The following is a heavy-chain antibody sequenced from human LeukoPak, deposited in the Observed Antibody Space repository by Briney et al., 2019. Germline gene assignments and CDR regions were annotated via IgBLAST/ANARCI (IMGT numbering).Heavy chain of an antibody. V-gene: IGHV3-23*01. Sequence: GGSLRLSCAASGFTFSSYAMSWVRQAPGKGLEWVSAISGSGGSTYYADSVKGRFTISRDNSKNTLYLQMNSLRAEDTAVYYCAKERGYYDSSGYYLSGGQGTLVTVPS. J-gene: IGHJ4*02. D-gene: IGHD3-22*01. CDR3: AKERGYYDSSGYYLS. CDR2: ISGSGGST. CDR1: GFTFSSYA.